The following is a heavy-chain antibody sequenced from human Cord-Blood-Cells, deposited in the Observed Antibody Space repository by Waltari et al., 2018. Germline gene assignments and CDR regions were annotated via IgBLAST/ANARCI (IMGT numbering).Heavy chain of an antibody. CDR1: GYPFTGYF. Sequence: QVQLVRSGAEVKKPGAPLQVSCRASGYPFTGYFMHWCRPAPGKGLEWMGWINPNSGGTNYAQKFQGRVTMTRDTSISTAYMELSRLRSDDTAVYYCARELTFGVVYYWYFDLWGRGTLVTVSS. J-gene: IGHJ2*01. V-gene: IGHV1-2*02. CDR2: INPNSGGT. CDR3: ARELTFGVVYYWYFDL. D-gene: IGHD3-3*01.